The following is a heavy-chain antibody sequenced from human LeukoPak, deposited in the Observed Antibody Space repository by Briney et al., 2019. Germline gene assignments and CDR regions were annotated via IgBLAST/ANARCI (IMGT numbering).Heavy chain of an antibody. CDR2: ISYDGSNK. J-gene: IGHJ4*02. CDR1: GFTFSSYA. V-gene: IGHV3-30-3*01. CDR3: ARGSSFDY. Sequence: GGSLRLSCAASGFTFSSYAMHWVRQAPGKGLEWVAVISYDGSNKYYADSVKGRFTISRDNSKNTLYLQMNSLRAEDTAVYYCARGSSFDYWGQGTLVTVSS. D-gene: IGHD6-6*01.